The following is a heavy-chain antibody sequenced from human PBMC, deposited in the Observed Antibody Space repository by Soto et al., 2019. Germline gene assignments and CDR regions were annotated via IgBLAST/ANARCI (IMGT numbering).Heavy chain of an antibody. CDR3: ARDHRHYFDY. CDR1: GFTFSSYA. V-gene: IGHV3-30-3*01. J-gene: IGHJ4*02. Sequence: ESGGGVVQPGRSLRLSCAASGFTFSSYAMHWVRQAPGKGLEWVAVISYDGSNKYYADSVKGRFTISRDNSKNTLYLQMNSLRAEDTAVYYCARDHRHYFDYWGQGTLVTVSS. CDR2: ISYDGSNK.